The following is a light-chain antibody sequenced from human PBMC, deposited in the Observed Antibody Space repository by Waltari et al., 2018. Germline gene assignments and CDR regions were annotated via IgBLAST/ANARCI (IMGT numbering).Light chain of an antibody. J-gene: IGKJ4*01. Sequence: EIVFTQSPATLSLSPGERPTLSCRASQSVNSFLAWFQQKPGQAPRLLIYDASNRATGIPARFSGSGSGTDFTLTISSLEPEDFAVYYCQQRTNWPLTFGGGTKVEIK. CDR1: QSVNSF. V-gene: IGKV3-11*01. CDR2: DAS. CDR3: QQRTNWPLT.